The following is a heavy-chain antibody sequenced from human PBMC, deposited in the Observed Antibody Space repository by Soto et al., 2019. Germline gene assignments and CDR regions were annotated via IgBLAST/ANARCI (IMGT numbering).Heavy chain of an antibody. Sequence: QVQLQESGPGLVKPSQTLSLTCTVSGGSISSGGYYWSWIRQHPGKGLEWIRYIYYSGSTYYNPSRKSRVTISVDTSKNQFSLKLSSVTAADTAVYYCARSGYSYGPNPLLYWGQGTLVTVSS. J-gene: IGHJ4*02. V-gene: IGHV4-31*03. D-gene: IGHD5-18*01. CDR2: IYYSGST. CDR1: GGSISSGGYY. CDR3: ARSGYSYGPNPLLY.